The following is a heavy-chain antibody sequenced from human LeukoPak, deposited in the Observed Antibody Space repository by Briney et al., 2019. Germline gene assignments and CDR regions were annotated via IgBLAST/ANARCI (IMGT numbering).Heavy chain of an antibody. CDR1: GFTLRSYA. CDR2: IRGGGDRT. J-gene: IGHJ6*03. V-gene: IGHV3-23*01. D-gene: IGHD2-15*01. Sequence: GGSLRLSCAASGFTLRSYAMSWVRQAPGKGLEWVSAIRGGGDRTHYADSVNGRFTISRDNSKNTLYLQMNSLRAEDTAVYYCARGVYCSGGSCYGIYYYYYMDVWGKGTTVTVSS. CDR3: ARGVYCSGGSCYGIYYYYYMDV.